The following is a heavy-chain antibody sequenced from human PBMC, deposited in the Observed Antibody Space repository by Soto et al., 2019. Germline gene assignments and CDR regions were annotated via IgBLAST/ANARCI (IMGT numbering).Heavy chain of an antibody. CDR1: GFTFSTYA. CDR3: ARDGGHHTFDP. D-gene: IGHD3-16*01. J-gene: IGHJ5*02. CDR2: ISSNGGTT. V-gene: IGHV3-64*01. Sequence: EVQLVESGGGLVQPGGSLRLSCAASGFTFSTYAMHWVRQAPGKGLEYVSAISSNGGTTYYANSVKGRFTTSRDNSKNTLYLQMGSLRTEDMAVYYCARDGGHHTFDPWGQGTLVTVSS.